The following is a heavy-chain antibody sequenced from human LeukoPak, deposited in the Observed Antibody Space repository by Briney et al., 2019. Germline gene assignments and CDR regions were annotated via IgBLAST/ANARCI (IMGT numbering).Heavy chain of an antibody. Sequence: GGSQRLSCAASGFTFGSYAMHWVRQAPGKGLEWVALISYDGSNKYYADSVKGRFTISRDNSKNTLYLQMNSLRAEDAAVYYCARDGLYCSSTSCYTHYWGQGTLVTVSS. D-gene: IGHD2-2*02. CDR2: ISYDGSNK. CDR1: GFTFGSYA. V-gene: IGHV3-30-3*01. CDR3: ARDGLYCSSTSCYTHY. J-gene: IGHJ4*02.